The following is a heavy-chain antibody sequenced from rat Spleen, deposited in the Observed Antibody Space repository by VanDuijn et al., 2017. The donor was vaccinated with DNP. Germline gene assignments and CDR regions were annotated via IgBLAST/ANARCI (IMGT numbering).Heavy chain of an antibody. CDR1: GFSFSDYD. Sequence: EVQLVESGGGLVQPGRSLKLSCAASGFSFSDYDMAWVRQAPPKGLEWVTAISPSGGSTYYRDSVKGRFTVSRDNTQSSLYLQMDSLRSEDTATYYCARSNYGFDYWGQGVMVTVSS. D-gene: IGHD1-11*01. J-gene: IGHJ2*01. CDR3: ARSNYGFDY. CDR2: ISPSGGST. V-gene: IGHV5-20*01.